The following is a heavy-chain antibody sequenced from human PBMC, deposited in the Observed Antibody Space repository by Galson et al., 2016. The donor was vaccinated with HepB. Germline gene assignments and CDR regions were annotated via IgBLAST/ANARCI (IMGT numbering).Heavy chain of an antibody. Sequence: TLSLTCTVSGGSISSGSYYWSWIRQPAGKGLEWIGRIYTSGSTNYNPSLKSRVTISVDTSKNQFSLKLSAVTAADTAVYYCAREAEDLVVADYYGMDVWGKGTTVTVSS. CDR1: GGSISSGSYY. CDR2: IYTSGST. D-gene: IGHD2-15*01. V-gene: IGHV4-61*02. J-gene: IGHJ6*04. CDR3: AREAEDLVVADYYGMDV.